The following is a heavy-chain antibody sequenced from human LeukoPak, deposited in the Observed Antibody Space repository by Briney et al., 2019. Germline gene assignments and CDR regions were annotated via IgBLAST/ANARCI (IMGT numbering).Heavy chain of an antibody. J-gene: IGHJ4*02. CDR3: VTLEATNFDY. D-gene: IGHD1-26*01. CDR1: GYTFIDYY. V-gene: IGHV1-2*02. Sequence: ASVKVSCKASGYTFIDYYIHWVRQAPGQGLEFLGWIIPDSGGTNYPQKFQGRVTLTRDTSISTAYMELSRLRSDDTAVYYCVTLEATNFDYWGQGTLATVSS. CDR2: IIPDSGGT.